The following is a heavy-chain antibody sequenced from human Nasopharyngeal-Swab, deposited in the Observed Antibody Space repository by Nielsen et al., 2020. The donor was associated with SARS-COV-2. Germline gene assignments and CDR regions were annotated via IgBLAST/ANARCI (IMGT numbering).Heavy chain of an antibody. CDR2: INPNSGGT. CDR3: ARENYYDSSGLDY. D-gene: IGHD3-22*01. Sequence: VSVKVSCKASGYTFTGYYMHWVRQAPGQGLEWMGWINPNSGGTNYAQKFQGRVTMTRDTSISTAYMELSRLRSDDTAVYYCARENYYDSSGLDYWGQGTLVTVSS. V-gene: IGHV1-2*02. CDR1: GYTFTGYY. J-gene: IGHJ4*02.